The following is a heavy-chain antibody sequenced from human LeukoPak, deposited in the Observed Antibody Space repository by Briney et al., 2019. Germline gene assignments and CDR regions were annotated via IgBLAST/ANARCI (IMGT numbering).Heavy chain of an antibody. V-gene: IGHV3-11*04. CDR1: GGSISSGGYY. J-gene: IGHJ5*02. CDR2: ISSSSSTI. Sequence: LSLTCTVSGGSISSGGYYWSWIRQHPGKGVEWVSYISSSSSTIYYADSVKGRFTISRDNAKNSLYLQMNSLRDEDTAVYYCARDSEDTAMVNWFDPWGQGTLVTVSS. D-gene: IGHD5-18*01. CDR3: ARDSEDTAMVNWFDP.